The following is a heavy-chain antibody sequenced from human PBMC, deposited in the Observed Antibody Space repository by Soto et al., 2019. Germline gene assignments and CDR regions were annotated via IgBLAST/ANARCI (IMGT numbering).Heavy chain of an antibody. D-gene: IGHD3-10*01. CDR2: IWYDGSNK. CDR3: SGGRNYGMDV. CDR1: GFTFSSYG. J-gene: IGHJ6*02. Sequence: QVQLVESGGGVVQPGRSLRLSCAASGFTFSSYGMHWVRQAPGKGLEWVAVIWYDGSNKYYADSVKGRFTISRDNSKNTLYLQMNSRRAEDTAVYYCSGGRNYGMDVWGQGTTVTVSS. V-gene: IGHV3-33*01.